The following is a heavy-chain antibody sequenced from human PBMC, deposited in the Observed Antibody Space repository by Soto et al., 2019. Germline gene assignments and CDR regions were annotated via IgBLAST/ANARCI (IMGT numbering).Heavy chain of an antibody. CDR3: ARADYDILTGYYHGGFDY. V-gene: IGHV4-34*01. CDR1: GGSFSGYY. CDR2: INHSGST. D-gene: IGHD3-9*01. Sequence: PSETLSLTCAVYGGSFSGYYWSWIRQPPGKGLEWIGEINHSGSTNYNPSLKSRVTISVDTSKNQFSLKLSSVTAADTAVYYCARADYDILTGYYHGGFDYWGQGTLVTVS. J-gene: IGHJ4*02.